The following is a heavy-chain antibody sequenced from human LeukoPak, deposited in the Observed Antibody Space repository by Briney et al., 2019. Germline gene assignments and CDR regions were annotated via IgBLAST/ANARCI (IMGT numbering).Heavy chain of an antibody. V-gene: IGHV4-30-4*08. CDR1: GGSISSGDYY. Sequence: PSETLSLTCTVSGGSISSGDYYWSWIRQPPGKGLEWIGYIYYSGSTYYNPSLKSRVTVSLDTSKNQFSLRLSSVTAADTAVYYCARDFWSGSTAFDIWGQGTMVTVSS. CDR3: ARDFWSGSTAFDI. D-gene: IGHD3-3*01. CDR2: IYYSGST. J-gene: IGHJ3*02.